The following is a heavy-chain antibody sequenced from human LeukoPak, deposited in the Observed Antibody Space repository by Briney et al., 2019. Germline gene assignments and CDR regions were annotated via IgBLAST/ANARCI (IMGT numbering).Heavy chain of an antibody. D-gene: IGHD6-13*01. CDR1: GGSISSYY. Sequence: SETLSLTCTVSGGSISSYYWSWIRQPPGKGLEWIGYIYYSGSTNYNPSLKSRVTISVDTSKNQFSLKLSSVTAADTAVYYCARRGISGSWYYFDYWGQGTLVTVSS. J-gene: IGHJ4*02. CDR3: ARRGISGSWYYFDY. V-gene: IGHV4-59*01. CDR2: IYYSGST.